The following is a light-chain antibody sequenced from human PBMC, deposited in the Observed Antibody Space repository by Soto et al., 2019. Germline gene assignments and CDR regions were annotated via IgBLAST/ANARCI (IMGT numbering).Light chain of an antibody. J-gene: IGLJ3*02. CDR1: SSDVGAYNY. Sequence: QSALTQPPSASGSPGQSVTISCTRTSSDVGAYNYVSWYQQHAGKAPKLVIYEVTKRPSGVPDRFSGSKSANTASLTVSGLQAEDEADYYCSSFASSNTGVFGGGTKLTVL. CDR3: SSFASSNTGV. V-gene: IGLV2-8*01. CDR2: EVT.